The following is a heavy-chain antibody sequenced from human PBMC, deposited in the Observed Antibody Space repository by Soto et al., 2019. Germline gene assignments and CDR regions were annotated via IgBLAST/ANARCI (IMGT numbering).Heavy chain of an antibody. D-gene: IGHD6-6*01. CDR2: LTPSTGNT. CDR3: VALAR. J-gene: IGHJ4*02. V-gene: IGHV1-8*01. Sequence: QVQLVQSGTEVNKPGASVKVSCKPSVYTFITYDINWVRQATGQGPEWMGFLTPSTGNTGYARRFQGRLTLTSDTSTGTAYMELRGLTSADTAVYYCVALARWGKGSLVAVSS. CDR1: VYTFITYD.